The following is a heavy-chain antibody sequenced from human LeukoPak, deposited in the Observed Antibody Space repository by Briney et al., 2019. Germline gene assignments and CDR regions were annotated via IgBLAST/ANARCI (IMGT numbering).Heavy chain of an antibody. CDR1: GYTFTSYG. CDR3: ATDRRYDSSGWRFDY. V-gene: IGHV1-18*01. CDR2: ISAYNGNT. D-gene: IGHD3-22*01. J-gene: IGHJ4*02. Sequence: ASVKVSCKASGYTFTSYGISWVRQAPGQGLEWMGWISAYNGNTNYAQKLQGRVTMTTDTSTSTAYMELSSLRSEDTAVYYCATDRRYDSSGWRFDYWGQGTLVTVSS.